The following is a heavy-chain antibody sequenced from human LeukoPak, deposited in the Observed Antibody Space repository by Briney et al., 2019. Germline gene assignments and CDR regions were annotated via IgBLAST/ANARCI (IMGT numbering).Heavy chain of an antibody. J-gene: IGHJ5*02. Sequence: PGGSLRLSCAASGFTFGSSWMCWVRQAPGRGLERVAIINPDGSKKYYMDSVKGRFTISRDYVKNSLYLQMDSLRAEDTAVYYCARDRSVTTTLGWFDPWGQGTLVTVSS. D-gene: IGHD4-17*01. CDR1: GFTFGSSW. CDR3: ARDRSVTTTLGWFDP. CDR2: INPDGSKK. V-gene: IGHV3-7*01.